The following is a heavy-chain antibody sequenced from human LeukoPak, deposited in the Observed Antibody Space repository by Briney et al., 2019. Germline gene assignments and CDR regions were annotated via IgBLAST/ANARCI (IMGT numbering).Heavy chain of an antibody. D-gene: IGHD6-19*01. Sequence: PSETLSLTCAVSGAFISGSNWWSWVRQPPGKGLDWIGEIYQIGNPNSNPSLRSRAPISVEKPKNQFSLKLSSVTAAAPPVYFCASASSGRYYAFDVWGQGTMVMVSS. CDR2: IYQIGNP. J-gene: IGHJ3*01. V-gene: IGHV4-4*02. CDR3: ASASSGRYYAFDV. CDR1: GAFISGSNW.